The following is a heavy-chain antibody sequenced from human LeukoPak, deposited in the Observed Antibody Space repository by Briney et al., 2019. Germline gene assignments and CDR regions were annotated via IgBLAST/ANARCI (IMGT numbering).Heavy chain of an antibody. D-gene: IGHD4-17*01. J-gene: IGHJ6*03. V-gene: IGHV3-30*04. CDR3: ARSLPNYGDHYYYYMDV. Sequence: GGSLRLSCAASGFTFSSYAMHWVRQAPGKGLEWVAVISYDGSNKYYADSVKGRFTISRDNSKNTLYLQMNSLRAEDTAVYYCARSLPNYGDHYYYYMDVWGKGTTVTVSS. CDR2: ISYDGSNK. CDR1: GFTFSSYA.